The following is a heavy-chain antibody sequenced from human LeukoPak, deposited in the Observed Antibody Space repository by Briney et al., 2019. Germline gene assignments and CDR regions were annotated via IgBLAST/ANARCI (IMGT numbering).Heavy chain of an antibody. CDR1: GGTFSSYA. V-gene: IGHV1-69*06. D-gene: IGHD3-9*01. Sequence: ASVKVSRKASGGTFSSYAISWVRQAPGQGLEWMGGIIPIFGTANYAQKFQGRVTITADKSTSTAYMELSSLRSEDTAVYYCARPVYYDILTGYSGRNWFDPWGQGTPVTVSS. CDR2: IIPIFGTA. J-gene: IGHJ5*02. CDR3: ARPVYYDILTGYSGRNWFDP.